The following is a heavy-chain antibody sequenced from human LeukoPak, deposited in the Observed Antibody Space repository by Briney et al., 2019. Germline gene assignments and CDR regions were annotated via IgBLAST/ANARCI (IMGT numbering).Heavy chain of an antibody. Sequence: SETLSLTCTVSGVSSSSSYWSWIRQPPGKGLEWIGYIFYTGDSNHNPSLKSRISISLDTSKNQISLKLSSVTAADTAVYYCARHRFASPLDSWGQGTLVTVSS. CDR2: IFYTGDS. CDR1: GVSSSSSY. CDR3: ARHRFASPLDS. D-gene: IGHD2-21*01. V-gene: IGHV4-59*08. J-gene: IGHJ4*02.